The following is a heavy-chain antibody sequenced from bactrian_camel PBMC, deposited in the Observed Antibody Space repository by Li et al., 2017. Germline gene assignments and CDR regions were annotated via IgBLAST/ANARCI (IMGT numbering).Heavy chain of an antibody. Sequence: HVQLVESGGGLVQPGGSLRLSCAASGFLYSPYCMGWFRQSPGKEREGVAARYTGDLASYAESAKGRFIISRAKNTLYLQMNSLKPEDTATYYCAAGLCRFDGT. D-gene: IGHD6*01. V-gene: IGHV3S53*01. CDR2: RYTGDLA. CDR1: GFLYSPYC.